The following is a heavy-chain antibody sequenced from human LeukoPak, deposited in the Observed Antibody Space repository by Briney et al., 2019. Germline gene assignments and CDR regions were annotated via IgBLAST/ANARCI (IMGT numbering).Heavy chain of an antibody. J-gene: IGHJ4*02. Sequence: ASVKVSCKASGYTFTSYAMHWVRQAPGHRLEWMGWINAGNGNTKYSQKFQGRVTITRDTSASTAYMELSSLRSEDTAVYYCASGLRFLEWLSGFDYWGQGTLVTVSS. D-gene: IGHD3-3*01. CDR1: GYTFTSYA. CDR2: INAGNGNT. V-gene: IGHV1-3*01. CDR3: ASGLRFLEWLSGFDY.